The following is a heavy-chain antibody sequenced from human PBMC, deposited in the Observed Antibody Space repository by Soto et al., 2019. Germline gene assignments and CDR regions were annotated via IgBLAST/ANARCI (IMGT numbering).Heavy chain of an antibody. J-gene: IGHJ6*02. CDR3: ARGLSCAGPFAAGRSYYYGMDV. CDR2: MNPNSGNT. CDR1: GYTFTSYD. V-gene: IGHV1-8*01. Sequence: QVQLVQSGAEVKKPGASVKVSCKASGYTFTSYDINWVRQATGQGLEWMGWMNPNSGNTGYAQKFQGRVTMTRNTSISAAYMELSSLRSEDTAVYYCARGLSCAGPFAAGRSYYYGMDVWGQGTTVTVSS. D-gene: IGHD6-13*01.